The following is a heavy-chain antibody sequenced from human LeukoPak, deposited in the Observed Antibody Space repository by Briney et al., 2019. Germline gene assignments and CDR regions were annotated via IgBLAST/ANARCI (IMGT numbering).Heavy chain of an antibody. CDR1: GYTFTTYD. CDR2: MNPNSGNT. V-gene: IGHV1-8*01. CDR3: ARVAGNCGGDCYRLLY. Sequence: ASVNVPCKASGYTFTTYDINWVRQAAGQGLEWLGWMNPNSGNTGYAQKFQGRVTMTRNISITTAYMELSNLRSEDTAVYYCARVAGNCGGDCYRLLYWGQGTLVTVSS. J-gene: IGHJ4*02. D-gene: IGHD2-21*01.